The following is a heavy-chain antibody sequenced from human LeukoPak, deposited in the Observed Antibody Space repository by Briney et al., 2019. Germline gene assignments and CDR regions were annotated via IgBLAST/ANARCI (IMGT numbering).Heavy chain of an antibody. CDR1: GFTFSSYG. D-gene: IGHD2-15*01. J-gene: IGHJ6*02. V-gene: IGHV3-30*18. Sequence: GGSLRLSCAASGFTFSSYGMHWVRQAPGKGLEWVAVISYDGSNKYYADSVKGRFTISRDNSKNTLYLQMNSLRAEGTAVYYCAEDRMVVAATGPTYYYYGMDVWGQGTTVTVSS. CDR3: AEDRMVVAATGPTYYYYGMDV. CDR2: ISYDGSNK.